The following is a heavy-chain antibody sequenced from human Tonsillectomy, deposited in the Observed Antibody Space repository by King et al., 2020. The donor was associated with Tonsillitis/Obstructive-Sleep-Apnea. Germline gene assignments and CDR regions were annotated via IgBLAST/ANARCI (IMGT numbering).Heavy chain of an antibody. Sequence: QLQESGPGLVKPSENLSLTCTVSGGSISSSSYYWGWIRQPPGKGLEWIGTIYYSGGTYYSPSLKSRVTISVDTSKNQFSLKLSSVTAADTAVYYCARQLNGSGSYIDYWGQGTLVTVSS. D-gene: IGHD3-10*01. V-gene: IGHV4-39*01. J-gene: IGHJ4*02. CDR2: IYYSGGT. CDR1: GGSISSSSYY. CDR3: ARQLNGSGSYIDY.